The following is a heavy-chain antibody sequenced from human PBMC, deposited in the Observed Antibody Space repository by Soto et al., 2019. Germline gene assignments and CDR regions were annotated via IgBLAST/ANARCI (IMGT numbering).Heavy chain of an antibody. CDR2: IIPIFGTA. CDR3: ARGGWGQDNRGHYDGMDV. D-gene: IGHD3-16*01. Sequence: QVQLVQSGAEVKKPGSSVKVSCKALGGTFSSYAITWVRQAPGQGLEWMGGIIPIFGTANDAQKFQGRVTITADESTGTTYSDLGRLRSADTAVDYCARGGWGQDNRGHYDGMDVWCHGTTVTVSS. V-gene: IGHV1-69*12. J-gene: IGHJ6*02. CDR1: GGTFSSYA.